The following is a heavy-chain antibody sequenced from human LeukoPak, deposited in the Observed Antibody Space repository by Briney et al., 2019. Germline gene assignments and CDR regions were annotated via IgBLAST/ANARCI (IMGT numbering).Heavy chain of an antibody. V-gene: IGHV3-43*01. CDR1: GFTFDEYS. J-gene: IGHJ4*02. D-gene: IGHD4-23*01. CDR2: ISWDGERT. Sequence: GGSLRLSCAASGFTFDEYSMHWVRRVPGKGLEWVSLISWDGERTFYAAFVKGRFTVSRDNSKNSLYLQMDSLTTEDAALYFCARPYGGNSYFFDYWGLGTLVTVSS. CDR3: ARPYGGNSYFFDY.